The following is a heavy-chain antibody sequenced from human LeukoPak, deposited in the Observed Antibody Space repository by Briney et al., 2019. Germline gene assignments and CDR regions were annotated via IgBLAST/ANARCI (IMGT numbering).Heavy chain of an antibody. J-gene: IGHJ3*02. CDR1: GFTSTTSW. V-gene: IGHV3-7*03. Sequence: GGSLRLSCTASGFTSTTSWMTWVRQAPGKGLEWVANINPDGSEKNCVDSMRGRFTISRDNAKNSLYLQMNSLRDEDTAVYYCARDPLFQAYDIWGQGTMVTVSS. CDR2: INPDGSEK. CDR3: ARDPLFQAYDI.